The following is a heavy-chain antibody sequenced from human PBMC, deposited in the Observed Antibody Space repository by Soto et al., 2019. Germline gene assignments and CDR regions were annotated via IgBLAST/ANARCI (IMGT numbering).Heavy chain of an antibody. CDR2: IYYSEIG. V-gene: IGHV4-59*01. J-gene: IGHJ6*02. CDR3: AKDDWRV. Sequence: PSETLSLTCTVSGGSITSYYWSWIRQSPGKGLEWIGDIYYSEIGNYNPSHKSRETIAVDTAKNQFSLKLCSVTAADTAVYYCAKDDWRVWGQGTTVTVSS. CDR1: GGSITSYY. D-gene: IGHD3-9*01.